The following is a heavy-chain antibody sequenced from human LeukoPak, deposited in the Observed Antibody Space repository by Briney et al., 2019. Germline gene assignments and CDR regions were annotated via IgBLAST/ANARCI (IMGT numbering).Heavy chain of an antibody. D-gene: IGHD3-22*01. V-gene: IGHV4-34*01. Sequence: SETLSLTCAVYGGSFSGYYWSWIRQPPGKGLEWIGEINHSGSTNYNPSLKSRVTISVDTSKNQFSLKLSSVTAADTAVYYCARAGDSSGYYPGYWYFDLWGRGTLVTVSS. CDR1: GGSFSGYY. CDR3: ARAGDSSGYYPGYWYFDL. CDR2: INHSGST. J-gene: IGHJ2*01.